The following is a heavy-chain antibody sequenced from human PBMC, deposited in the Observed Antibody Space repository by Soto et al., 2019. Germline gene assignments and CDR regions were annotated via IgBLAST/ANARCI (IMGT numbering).Heavy chain of an antibody. CDR1: GYTFTSYG. V-gene: IGHV1-18*01. D-gene: IGHD3-3*01. Sequence: ASVKVSCKASGYTFTSYGISWVRQAPGQGLEWMGWISAYNGNTNYAQKLQGRVTMTTDTPTSTAYMELRSLRSDDTAVYYCARVPSHTIFGVVMYYNWFDPWGQGTLVTVSS. CDR2: ISAYNGNT. CDR3: ARVPSHTIFGVVMYYNWFDP. J-gene: IGHJ5*02.